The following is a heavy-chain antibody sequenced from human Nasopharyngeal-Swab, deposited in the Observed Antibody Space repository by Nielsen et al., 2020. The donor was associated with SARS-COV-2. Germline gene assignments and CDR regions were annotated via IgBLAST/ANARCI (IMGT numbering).Heavy chain of an antibody. Sequence: GESLKISCKGSGYSFTSYWISWVRQMPGKGLEWMGRIDPSDSYTNYSPSFQGHVTISADKSISTAYLQWSSLKASDTAMYYCARLERFLEWSNWLDPWGQGTPVTVSS. V-gene: IGHV5-10-1*01. D-gene: IGHD3-3*01. CDR1: GYSFTSYW. CDR3: ARLERFLEWSNWLDP. CDR2: IDPSDSYT. J-gene: IGHJ5*02.